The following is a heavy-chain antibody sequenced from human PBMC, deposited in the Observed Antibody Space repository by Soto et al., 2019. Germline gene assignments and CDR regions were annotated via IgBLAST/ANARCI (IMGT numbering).Heavy chain of an antibody. CDR2: ISHDGGRT. V-gene: IGHV3-64D*06. J-gene: IGHJ4*02. D-gene: IGHD1-26*01. CDR1: GLTFSNYA. CDR3: VKDSLYYSFDY. Sequence: GGSLRLSCAASGLTFSNYAMSWVRQAPGKGLEFVSRISHDGGRTDYTDSVKGRFTISRDNSKNTLYLQMSSLRGEDTAVYYCVKDSLYYSFDYRGQGTLVTVSS.